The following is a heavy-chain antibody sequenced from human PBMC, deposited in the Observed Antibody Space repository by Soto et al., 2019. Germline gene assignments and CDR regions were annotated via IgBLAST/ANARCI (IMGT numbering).Heavy chain of an antibody. D-gene: IGHD3-16*02. CDR1: GFTFSSYG. V-gene: IGHV3-33*01. CDR2: IWYDGSNK. J-gene: IGHJ1*01. Sequence: QVQLVESGGGVVQPGRSLRLSCAASGFTFSSYGMHWVRQAPGKGLEWVAVIWYDGSNKYYADSVKGRFTISRDNSKNTLYLQMNSLRAEDTAVYYCARTSYDYVWGSYRDEAEYFQHWGQGTLVTVSS. CDR3: ARTSYDYVWGSYRDEAEYFQH.